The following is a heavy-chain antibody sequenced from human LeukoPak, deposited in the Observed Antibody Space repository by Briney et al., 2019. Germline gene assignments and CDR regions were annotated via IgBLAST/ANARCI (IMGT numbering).Heavy chain of an antibody. CDR3: ARRSGYDLIDY. CDR2: IYYSGNT. CDR1: GGSISSSSYY. V-gene: IGHV4-39*01. J-gene: IGHJ4*02. Sequence: SETLSLTCTVSGGSISSSSYYWGWIRQPPGKGLEWIGSIYYSGNTYCNPSLKSRVTISVDTSKNQFSLKLSSVTAADTAVYYCARRSGYDLIDYWGQGTLVTVSS. D-gene: IGHD5-12*01.